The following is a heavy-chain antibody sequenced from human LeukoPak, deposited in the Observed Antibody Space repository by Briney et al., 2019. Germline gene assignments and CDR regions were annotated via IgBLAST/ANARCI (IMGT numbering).Heavy chain of an antibody. V-gene: IGHV4-39*01. CDR2: IYYSGST. CDR1: GGSINTNSYY. CDR3: VTCPHIYGSGSYYIDY. J-gene: IGHJ4*02. Sequence: SETLSLTCTVSGGSINTNSYYWGWIRQPPGKGLEWVGLIYYSGSTYYNPSLKSRVTISLDTSKNQFSLKLSSVIAADTAVYYCVTCPHIYGSGSYYIDYWGQGTLVTVSS. D-gene: IGHD3-10*01.